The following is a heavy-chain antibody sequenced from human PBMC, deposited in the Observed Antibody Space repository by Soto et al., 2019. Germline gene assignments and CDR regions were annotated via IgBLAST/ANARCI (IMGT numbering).Heavy chain of an antibody. V-gene: IGHV4-59*01. CDR1: GGAIRSYY. Sequence: SDTLSLTCSVSGGAIRSYYCSCILQSPEKGLEWISYFYHSGNSNYNPSLKSLVTISVDTSKNQLSLSLRSVTAADTAVYFCARISSVDPYGYVNGGLDVWGQGTTVTVSS. D-gene: IGHD5-18*01. CDR2: FYHSGNS. J-gene: IGHJ6*02. CDR3: ARISSVDPYGYVNGGLDV.